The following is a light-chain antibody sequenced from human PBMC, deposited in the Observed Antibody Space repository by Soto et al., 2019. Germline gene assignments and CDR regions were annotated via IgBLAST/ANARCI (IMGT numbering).Light chain of an antibody. CDR2: DVN. V-gene: IGLV2-14*03. Sequence: QSALTQPASVSGSPEQSITVSCTGTSSDVGGYNYVSWYQHHPGKAPKVLIYDVNTWPSGVSHRFSGSKSGNTASLTISDLQAEDEADYYCSSYTSSGTRIFGGGTKLTVL. CDR3: SSYTSSGTRI. CDR1: SSDVGGYNY. J-gene: IGLJ2*01.